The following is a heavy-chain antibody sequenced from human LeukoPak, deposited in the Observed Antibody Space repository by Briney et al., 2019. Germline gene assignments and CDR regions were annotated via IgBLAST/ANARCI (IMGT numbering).Heavy chain of an antibody. J-gene: IGHJ4*02. Sequence: GGSLRLSCAASGLTFSSYAMSWVRQAPGKGLDWVSTVSDSGGSTYYADSVKGRFTVSRDNSRDTLYLQMNSLRAEDTPVYYCAKGHSAHGTGFDYWGQGTLVTVSS. CDR2: VSDSGGST. CDR1: GLTFSSYA. V-gene: IGHV3-23*01. D-gene: IGHD1-26*01. CDR3: AKGHSAHGTGFDY.